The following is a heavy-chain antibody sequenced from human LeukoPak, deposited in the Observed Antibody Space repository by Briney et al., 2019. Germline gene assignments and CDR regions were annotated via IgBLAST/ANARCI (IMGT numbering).Heavy chain of an antibody. CDR3: ARSPPRGYSGHDDWPAYNFVY. Sequence: PGGSLRLSCAASGLTFSSYPMNWVRQAPGEGLEWVSSISYTSTHINYADSVKGRFTISRDNAKNSLYLQMSSLRAEDTAVYYCARSPPRGYSGHDDWPAYNFVYWGRGPLVTVSS. CDR2: ISYTSTHI. V-gene: IGHV3-21*01. CDR1: GLTFSSYP. D-gene: IGHD5-12*01. J-gene: IGHJ4*02.